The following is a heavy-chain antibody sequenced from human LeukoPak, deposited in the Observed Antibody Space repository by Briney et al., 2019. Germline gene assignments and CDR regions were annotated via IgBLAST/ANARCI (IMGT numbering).Heavy chain of an antibody. V-gene: IGHV3-23*01. CDR1: GFTFSSYA. CDR2: ISGSGAST. CDR3: ARDRLPYYDNSGETSPDY. Sequence: PGGSLRLSCAASGFTFSSYAMSWVRQAPGKGLEWVSAISGSGASTYYADSVKGRFTISRDNSKNTLYLQMNSLRAEDTAVYYCARDRLPYYDNSGETSPDYWGQGTLVTVSS. J-gene: IGHJ4*02. D-gene: IGHD3-22*01.